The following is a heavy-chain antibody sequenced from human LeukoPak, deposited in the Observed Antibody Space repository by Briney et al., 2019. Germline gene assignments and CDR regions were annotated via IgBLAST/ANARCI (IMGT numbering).Heavy chain of an antibody. CDR1: GYSFVSHW. Sequence: GESLKISCKASGYSFVSHWIVWVRQMPGKGLEWMGIIYPGDSDTRYSPSFQGQVTISADKSISTAYLQWSSLKASDTAMYYCARPPSYSSGFDYWGQGTLVTVSS. V-gene: IGHV5-51*01. D-gene: IGHD6-19*01. CDR3: ARPPSYSSGFDY. CDR2: IYPGDSDT. J-gene: IGHJ4*02.